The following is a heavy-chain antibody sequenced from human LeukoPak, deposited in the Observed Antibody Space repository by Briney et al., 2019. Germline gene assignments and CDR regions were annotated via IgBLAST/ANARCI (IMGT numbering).Heavy chain of an antibody. Sequence: GGSLRLSCAASGFTFSSYAMSWVRQAPGKGLEWVSAISGSGGSTYYADSVEGRFTISRDNSKNTLYLQMNSLRAEDTAVYYCAKEMLVQLERGFNWFDPWGQGTLVTVSS. CDR3: AKEMLVQLERGFNWFDP. D-gene: IGHD1-1*01. CDR1: GFTFSSYA. CDR2: ISGSGGST. V-gene: IGHV3-23*01. J-gene: IGHJ5*02.